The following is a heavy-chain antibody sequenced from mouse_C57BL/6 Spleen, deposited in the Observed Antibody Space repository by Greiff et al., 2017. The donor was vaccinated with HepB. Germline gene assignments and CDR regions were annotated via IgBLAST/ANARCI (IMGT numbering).Heavy chain of an antibody. Sequence: QVQLQQSGAELVKPGASVKISCKASGYAFSSYWMNWVKQRPGKGLEWIGQIYPGDGDTNYNGKFKGKATLTADKSSSTAYMQLSSLTSEDSAVYFCAREATVVGYYYAMDYWGQGTSVTVSS. CDR1: GYAFSSYW. J-gene: IGHJ4*01. CDR2: IYPGDGDT. CDR3: AREATVVGYYYAMDY. D-gene: IGHD1-1*01. V-gene: IGHV1-80*01.